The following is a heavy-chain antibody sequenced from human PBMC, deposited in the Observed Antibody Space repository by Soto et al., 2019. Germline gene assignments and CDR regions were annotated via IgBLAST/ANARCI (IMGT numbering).Heavy chain of an antibody. CDR1: GGSISSGGYY. CDR3: ARGYITMVRGVYKFDY. Sequence: SETLSLTCTVSGGSISSGGYYWSWIRQHPGKGLEWIGYIYYSGSTYYNPSLKSRVTISVDTSKNQFSLKLSSVTAADTAVYYCARGYITMVRGVYKFDYWGQGTLVTVSS. J-gene: IGHJ4*02. CDR2: IYYSGST. D-gene: IGHD3-10*01. V-gene: IGHV4-31*03.